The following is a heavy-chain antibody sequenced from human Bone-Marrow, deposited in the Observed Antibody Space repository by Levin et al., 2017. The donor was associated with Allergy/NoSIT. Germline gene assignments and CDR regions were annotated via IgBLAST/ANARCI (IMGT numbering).Heavy chain of an antibody. CDR1: GGSISSSSYY. CDR2: IYYSGST. J-gene: IGHJ2*01. CDR3: ARALADYYDSSGYYYMFDWYFDL. V-gene: IGHV4-39*07. D-gene: IGHD3-22*01. Sequence: SETLSLTCTVSGGSISSSSYYWGWIRQPPGKGLEWIGSIYYSGSTYYNPSLKSRVTISVDTSKNQFSLKLSSVTAADTAVYYCARALADYYDSSGYYYMFDWYFDLWGRGTLVTVSS.